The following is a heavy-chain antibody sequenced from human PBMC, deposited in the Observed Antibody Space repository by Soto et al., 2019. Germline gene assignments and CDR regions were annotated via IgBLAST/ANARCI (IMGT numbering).Heavy chain of an antibody. Sequence: DVPLVESGGGLVQPGGSLRLSCAVSGFPFSTYAMHWVRQAPGKGLEWISYINSDSTTTFHADSVKGRFTVSRDNAKNSLYLQMNSLRHEDTAVYYCARDLSHWGQGTLVTVSS. CDR3: ARDLSH. CDR1: GFPFSTYA. V-gene: IGHV3-48*02. CDR2: INSDSTTT. J-gene: IGHJ4*02.